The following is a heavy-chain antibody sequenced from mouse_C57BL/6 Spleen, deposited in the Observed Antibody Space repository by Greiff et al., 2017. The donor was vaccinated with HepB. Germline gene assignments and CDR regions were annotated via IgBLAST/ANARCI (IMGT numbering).Heavy chain of an antibody. Sequence: QVQLQQSGAELVKPGASVKISCKASGYAFSSYWMNWVKQRPGKGLEWIGQIYPGDGDTNYNGKFKGKATLTADKSSSTAYMQLSSLTSEDSAVYFCARKGEIWGNLRDYYFDYWGQGTTLTVSS. CDR1: GYAFSSYW. V-gene: IGHV1-80*01. CDR3: ARKGEIWGNLRDYYFDY. J-gene: IGHJ2*01. D-gene: IGHD2-1*01. CDR2: IYPGDGDT.